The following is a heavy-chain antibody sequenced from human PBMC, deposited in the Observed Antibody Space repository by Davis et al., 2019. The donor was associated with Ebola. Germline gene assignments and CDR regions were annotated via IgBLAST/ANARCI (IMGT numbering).Heavy chain of an antibody. CDR1: GFTFSSYA. V-gene: IGHV3-23*01. CDR3: AKERHIVVVPAAILVDY. CDR2: ISGSGGST. Sequence: GGSLRLSCAASGFTFSSYAMSWVRQAPGKGLEWVSAISGSGGSTYYAASVKGRFTISRDNSKNTLYLQMKSLRAEDTAVYYCAKERHIVVVPAAILVDYWGQGTLITVSS. D-gene: IGHD2-2*02. J-gene: IGHJ4*02.